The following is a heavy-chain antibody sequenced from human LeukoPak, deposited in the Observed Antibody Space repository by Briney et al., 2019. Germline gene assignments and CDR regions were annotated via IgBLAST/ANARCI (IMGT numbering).Heavy chain of an antibody. V-gene: IGHV1-2*02. CDR1: GYTFTVYY. J-gene: IGHJ4*02. Sequence: ASVKLCCKASGYTFTVYYMHWMRQAPAQGLEWMGWINSDTAVTNYAQNFQRRVTLTRDTYISTTYLELSSLRSDDTAVYYCARANRVKHFGQLSPLGFWGQGTLVTVSS. CDR2: INSDTAVT. D-gene: IGHD5-18*01. CDR3: ARANRVKHFGQLSPLGF.